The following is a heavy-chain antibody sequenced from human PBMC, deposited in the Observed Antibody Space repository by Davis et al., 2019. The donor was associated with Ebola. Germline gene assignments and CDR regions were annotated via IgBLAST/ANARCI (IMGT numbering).Heavy chain of an antibody. D-gene: IGHD3-16*01. Sequence: PGGSLRLSCKVSEYSFSTYWFGCVRQLPGKFLHCMGIIYPGHSDIRYGPSFEGQVTISADKTTSTAYLQWSSLRASDTAVYYCARLTQNRNWGTKHNYGMDVWGQGTAVTVSS. CDR3: ARLTQNRNWGTKHNYGMDV. CDR1: EYSFSTYW. CDR2: IYPGHSDI. V-gene: IGHV5-51*01. J-gene: IGHJ6*02.